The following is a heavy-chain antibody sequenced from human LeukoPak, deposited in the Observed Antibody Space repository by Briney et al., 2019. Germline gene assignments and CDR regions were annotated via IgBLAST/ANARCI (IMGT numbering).Heavy chain of an antibody. Sequence: TGGSLRLSCAASGFTFRSYWMTWVRQYPGKGLEWVANIKQDGSETYYADSVKGRFTISRDNAKRSLYLQMNSLRAEDTALYYCAKDIDPSPYDHDAFDIWGQGTMVTVSS. D-gene: IGHD3-22*01. V-gene: IGHV3-7*03. CDR1: GFTFRSYW. CDR3: AKDIDPSPYDHDAFDI. CDR2: IKQDGSET. J-gene: IGHJ3*02.